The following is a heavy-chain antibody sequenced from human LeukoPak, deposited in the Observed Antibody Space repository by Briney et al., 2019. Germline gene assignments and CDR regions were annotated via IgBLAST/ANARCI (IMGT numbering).Heavy chain of an antibody. CDR1: GFTFSSYG. Sequence: PGRSLRLSCAASGFTFSSYGMHWVRQAPGKGLEWVAVISYDGSNKYYADSVKGRYTISRDNSKNTLYLQMNSLRAEDTAVYYCAKNYGGGATMLDYWGQGTLVTVSS. CDR2: ISYDGSNK. V-gene: IGHV3-30*18. CDR3: AKNYGGGATMLDY. D-gene: IGHD1-26*01. J-gene: IGHJ4*02.